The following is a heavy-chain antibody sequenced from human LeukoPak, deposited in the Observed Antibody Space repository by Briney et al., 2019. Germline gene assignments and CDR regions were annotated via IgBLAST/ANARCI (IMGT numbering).Heavy chain of an antibody. CDR2: INTDGSNT. CDR3: VVWGEDRSGHRFDF. J-gene: IGHJ4*02. Sequence: PGGSLRLSCAASGFTFDYYWMHWVRQAPGKGLMWVSRINTDGSNTHYADSVKGRFTISRDIAKNTLYLQMNGLRVEDTAVYYCVVWGEDRSGHRFDFWGQGTLVTVSS. CDR1: GFTFDYYW. V-gene: IGHV3-74*01. D-gene: IGHD3-22*01.